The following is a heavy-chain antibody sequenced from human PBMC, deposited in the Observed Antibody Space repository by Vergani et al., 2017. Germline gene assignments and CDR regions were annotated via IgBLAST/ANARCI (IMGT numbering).Heavy chain of an antibody. CDR2: VSFRGDT. D-gene: IGHD6-19*01. CDR1: GGSVSSGSYY. J-gene: IGHJ5*02. CDR3: ASDTHSGQRADR. Sequence: QVQLQESGPGLVKPSETLSLTCTVSGGSVSSGSYYWSWIRQPPGKGLEWMGYVSFRGDTLYDPSVKGRMTISLNTSSNQFSLTLTSVTAADTAVYYCASDTHSGQRADRWGQGILVTVTS. V-gene: IGHV4-61*01.